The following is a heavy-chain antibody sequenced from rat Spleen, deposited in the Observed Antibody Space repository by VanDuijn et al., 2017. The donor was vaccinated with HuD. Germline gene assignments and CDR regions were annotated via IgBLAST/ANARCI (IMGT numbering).Heavy chain of an antibody. CDR2: INPSGGAT. CDR3: ARQDTSGYSNWFAY. Sequence: EVQLVGSGGDLVQPGRSLKLSCAASGFTFRNYDMAWVRQAPTRGLEWIASINPSGGATYYRDSVKGRFAVSRDNAKSTLYLQMDSLRSEDTATYYCARQDTSGYSNWFAYWGQGTLVTVSS. CDR1: GFTFRNYD. J-gene: IGHJ3*01. V-gene: IGHV5-25*01. D-gene: IGHD4-3*01.